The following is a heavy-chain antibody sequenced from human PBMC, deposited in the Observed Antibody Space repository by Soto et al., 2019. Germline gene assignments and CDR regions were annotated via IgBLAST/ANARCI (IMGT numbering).Heavy chain of an antibody. CDR2: IYHSGST. J-gene: IGHJ4*02. CDR3: ARAGIAVAGTLGY. Sequence: PSETLSLTCAVSGGSISSSNWWSWVRQPPGKGLEWIGEIYHSGSTNYNPSLKSRVTISVDKSKNQFSLKLSSVTAADTAVYYCARAGIAVAGTLGYWGQGTLVTVSS. V-gene: IGHV4-4*02. D-gene: IGHD6-19*01. CDR1: GGSISSSNW.